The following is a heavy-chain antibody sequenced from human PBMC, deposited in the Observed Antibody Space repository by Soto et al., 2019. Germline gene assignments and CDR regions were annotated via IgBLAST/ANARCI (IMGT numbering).Heavy chain of an antibody. J-gene: IGHJ4*02. CDR1: GGTFSSYA. D-gene: IGHD6-19*01. V-gene: IGHV1-69*13. Sequence: GASVKVSYKASGGTFSSYAISWVRQAPGQGLEWMGGIIPIFGTANYAQKFQGRVTITADASTSTAYMELSSLRSDDTAVYYCASTIALAGYYFDYWGQGTLVNVSS. CDR3: ASTIALAGYYFDY. CDR2: IIPIFGTA.